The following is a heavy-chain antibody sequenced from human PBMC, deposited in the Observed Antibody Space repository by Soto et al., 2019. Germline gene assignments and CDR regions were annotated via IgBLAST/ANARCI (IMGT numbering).Heavy chain of an antibody. CDR3: VSGVVATSRPFGYYSMDV. Sequence: QVQLQESGPGLVKPSETLSLTCTVSGGSISGYYWSWIRQPPGKGLEWIGYVYYIGDTKYNPSLTTPLTISLDPSKHQCSLKLTSVPASDTAVYYCVSGVVATSRPFGYYSMDVWGKGTTVTVSS. J-gene: IGHJ6*03. CDR2: VYYIGDT. CDR1: GGSISGYY. D-gene: IGHD5-12*01. V-gene: IGHV4-59*01.